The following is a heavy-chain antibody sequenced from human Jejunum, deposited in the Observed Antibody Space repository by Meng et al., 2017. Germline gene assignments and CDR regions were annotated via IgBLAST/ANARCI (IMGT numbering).Heavy chain of an antibody. V-gene: IGHV3-43D*03. CDR2: ISGDGTHT. CDR3: AKVHYSTGWHYFHY. D-gene: IGHD6-19*01. Sequence: GESLKISCAASGFTFDDHAMHWVRQAPGKGLEWVSLISGDGTHTQYADSVKGRFTISRDNSKNSLYLQMDSLRAEDTALYYCAKVHYSTGWHYFHYWGQGTLVTVSS. J-gene: IGHJ4*02. CDR1: GFTFDDHA.